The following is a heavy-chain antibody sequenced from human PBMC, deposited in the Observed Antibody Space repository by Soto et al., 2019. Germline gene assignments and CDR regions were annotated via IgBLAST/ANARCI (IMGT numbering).Heavy chain of an antibody. CDR3: ARVLAVAGTFAFDI. CDR1: GFTFSSYD. D-gene: IGHD6-19*01. V-gene: IGHV3-13*01. J-gene: IGHJ3*02. CDR2: IGTAGDT. Sequence: GGSLRLSCAASGFTFSSYDMHWVRQATGKGLEWVSAIGTAGDTYYPGSVKGRFTISRENAKNSLYLQMNSLRAGDTAVYYCARVLAVAGTFAFDIWGQGTMVTVSS.